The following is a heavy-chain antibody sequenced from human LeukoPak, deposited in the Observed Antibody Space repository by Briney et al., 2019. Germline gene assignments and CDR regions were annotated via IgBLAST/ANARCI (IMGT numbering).Heavy chain of an antibody. CDR2: INQDGTET. V-gene: IGHV3-7*01. Sequence: GGSLRLSCVASGFVFNTYWIYWVRQAPGKGLEWVATINQDGTETRYVDSVKGRFTISRDNAKSSVFLQMNGLRVEDTAVFYCAHAYLWGQGTMVTVSS. D-gene: IGHD2-21*01. J-gene: IGHJ3*01. CDR1: GFVFNTYW. CDR3: AHAYL.